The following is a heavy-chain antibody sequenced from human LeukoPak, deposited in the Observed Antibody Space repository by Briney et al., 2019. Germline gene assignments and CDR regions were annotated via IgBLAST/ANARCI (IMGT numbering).Heavy chain of an antibody. CDR2: IYYSGST. Sequence: SETLSLTCTVSGVSISSGDYYWSWIRQPPGKGLEWTGYIYYSGSTYYNPSLKSRVTISVDTSKNQFSLKLSSVTAADTAVYYCATLGMSGYEYYFDYWGQGTLVTVSS. CDR3: ATLGMSGYEYYFDY. J-gene: IGHJ4*02. D-gene: IGHD5-12*01. CDR1: GVSISSGDYY. V-gene: IGHV4-30-4*01.